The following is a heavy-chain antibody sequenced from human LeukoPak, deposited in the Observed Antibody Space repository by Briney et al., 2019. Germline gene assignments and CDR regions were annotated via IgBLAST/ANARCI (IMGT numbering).Heavy chain of an antibody. D-gene: IGHD3-22*01. J-gene: IGHJ4*02. CDR3: AKDQVYYDSSGY. CDR2: ISGSGGST. CDR1: GFTFSSYA. Sequence: GGSLRLSCAASGFTFSSYAMSWVRQAPGKGLEWVSAISGSGGSTYYADSVKGRLTISRDNSKNTLYLQMNSLRAEDTAVYYCAKDQVYYDSSGYWGQGTLVTVSS. V-gene: IGHV3-23*01.